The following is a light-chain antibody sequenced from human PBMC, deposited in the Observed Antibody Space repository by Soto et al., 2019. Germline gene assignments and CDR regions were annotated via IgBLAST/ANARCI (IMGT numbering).Light chain of an antibody. Sequence: DIQMTQSPSSLSASVGGRVTVTCRASQSISSYLHWYQQKPGKAPKLLIYGAVNLQSGVPSRFSGSGSGTDFTLTISSLQTEDFATYYCQQSYSSPLTFGGGTKVEIK. CDR1: QSISSY. J-gene: IGKJ4*01. CDR3: QQSYSSPLT. V-gene: IGKV1-39*01. CDR2: GAV.